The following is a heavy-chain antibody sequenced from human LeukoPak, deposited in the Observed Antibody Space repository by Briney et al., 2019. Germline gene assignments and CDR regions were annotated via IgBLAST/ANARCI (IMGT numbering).Heavy chain of an antibody. J-gene: IGHJ5*02. CDR2: INHSGST. D-gene: IGHD6-19*01. V-gene: IGHV4-34*01. CDR3: ARGPRIAVAGRRSWFDP. CDR1: GGSFSGYY. Sequence: PSGTLSLTCAVYGGSFSGYYWSWIRQPPGKGLEWIGEINHSGSTNYNPSLKSRVTISVDTSKNQFSLKLSSVTAADTAVYYCARGPRIAVAGRRSWFDPWGQGTLVTVSS.